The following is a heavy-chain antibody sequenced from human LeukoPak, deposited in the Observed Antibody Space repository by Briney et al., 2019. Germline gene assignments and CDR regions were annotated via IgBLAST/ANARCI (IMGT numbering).Heavy chain of an antibody. CDR1: GGSISSSSYY. V-gene: IGHV4-39*01. CDR3: ARHRYDRGYNWFDP. Sequence: SETLSLTCTVSGGSISSSSYYWGWIRQPPGKGLEWIGSIYYSGSTYYNPSLKSRVTISVDTSKNQFSLKLSSVTAADTAVYYCARHRYDRGYNWFDPWGQGTLVTVSS. J-gene: IGHJ5*02. CDR2: IYYSGST. D-gene: IGHD3-22*01.